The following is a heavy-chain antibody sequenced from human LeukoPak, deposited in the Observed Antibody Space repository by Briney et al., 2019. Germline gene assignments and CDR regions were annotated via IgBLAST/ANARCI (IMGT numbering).Heavy chain of an antibody. J-gene: IGHJ4*02. CDR2: ISDDGNIK. CDR3: AREGNSGYYPY. Sequence: GGSLRLSCAASGLIFSRDGMHWVRQAPGKGLEWVAVISDDGNIKYYADSVKGRFTISRDNSKNTLFLQMNSLRAEDTAMYYCAREGNSGYYPYWGQGILVTVSS. D-gene: IGHD3-22*01. CDR1: GLIFSRDG. V-gene: IGHV3-30*03.